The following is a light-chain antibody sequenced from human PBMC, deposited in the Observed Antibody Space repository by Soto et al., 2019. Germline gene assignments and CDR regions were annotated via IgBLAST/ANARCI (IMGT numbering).Light chain of an antibody. CDR3: QQYDSSRT. CDR1: QSIDSRF. V-gene: IGKV3-20*01. J-gene: IGKJ1*01. Sequence: EIVLTQSPGTLSLSPGERATLSCRASQSIDSRFLAWYQQKPDQAPRLLMYGASIRATGLPARFSGGGSGTDFTIIIRRQEPEVFAEYYWQQYDSSRTFGQGTKVEMK. CDR2: GAS.